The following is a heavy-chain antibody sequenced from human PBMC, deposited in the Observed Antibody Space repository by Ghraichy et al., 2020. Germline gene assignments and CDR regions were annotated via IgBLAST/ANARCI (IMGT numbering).Heavy chain of an antibody. J-gene: IGHJ4*02. CDR1: RFTFSSYA. Sequence: LSLTCAASRFTFSSYAMSWVRQAPGKGLEWVSAISGSGGSTYYADSVKGRFTISRDNSKNTLYLQMNSLRAEDTAVYYCAKGSGSYYDFDYWGQGTLVTVSS. CDR2: ISGSGGST. CDR3: AKGSGSYYDFDY. D-gene: IGHD1-26*01. V-gene: IGHV3-23*01.